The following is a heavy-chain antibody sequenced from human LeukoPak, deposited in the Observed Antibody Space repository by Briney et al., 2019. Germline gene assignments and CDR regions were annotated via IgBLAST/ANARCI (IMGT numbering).Heavy chain of an antibody. CDR3: ARAKRQANASGKWLLGHDAIDI. V-gene: IGHV4-30-4*01. D-gene: IGHD3-22*01. J-gene: IGHJ3*02. CDR1: GGSISSGDYY. Sequence: SQTLSLTCTVSGGSISSGDYYWSWIRQPPGKGLEWIGYIYYSGSTYYNPSLKSRVTISVDTSKNQFSLKLSSVTAADTAVYYCARAKRQANASGKWLLGHDAIDIWGQGTMVTVSS. CDR2: IYYSGST.